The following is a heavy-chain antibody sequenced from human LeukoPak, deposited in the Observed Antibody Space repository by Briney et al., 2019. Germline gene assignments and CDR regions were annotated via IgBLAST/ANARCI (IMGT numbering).Heavy chain of an antibody. CDR2: ISSSSSYI. Sequence: PGGSLRLSCAASGFTFSSYSMNWVRQAPGKGLEWVSSISSSSSYIYYADSVKGRFTISRDNAKNSLYLQMNSLRAEDTAVYYCARDYGLNDAVWLDPWGQGTLVTVSS. J-gene: IGHJ5*02. V-gene: IGHV3-21*01. CDR1: GFTFSSYS. CDR3: ARDYGLNDAVWLDP. D-gene: IGHD3-16*01.